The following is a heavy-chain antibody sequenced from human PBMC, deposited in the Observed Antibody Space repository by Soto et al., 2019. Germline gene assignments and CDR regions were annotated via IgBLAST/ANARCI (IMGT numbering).Heavy chain of an antibody. Sequence: SETLSLTCTVSGDSVNSGSYYWTWIRQPPGKGLEWIGYISYTGSTNYNPSLKSRVTISEDTSKNQFSLKLTSVTAADTAVYYCARDLVLTAGGLYYYYGVDVWGQGTTVTVSS. V-gene: IGHV4-61*01. CDR2: ISYTGST. CDR1: GDSVNSGSYY. D-gene: IGHD6-13*01. CDR3: ARDLVLTAGGLYYYYGVDV. J-gene: IGHJ6*02.